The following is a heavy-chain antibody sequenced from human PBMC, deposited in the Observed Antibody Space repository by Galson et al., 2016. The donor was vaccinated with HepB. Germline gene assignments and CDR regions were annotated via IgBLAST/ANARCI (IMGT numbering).Heavy chain of an antibody. CDR1: GFSLNTRDMC. D-gene: IGHD5-18*01. CDR3: AREWIPYGLDV. CDR2: IDWAGDK. J-gene: IGHJ6*02. Sequence: PALVKPTQTLTLTCTFSGFSLNTRDMCVTWIRQPPGKALEWLALIDWAGDKYYSTTLKTRLTISKDTSKNQVVLTMTKMDPMDTATYYCAREWIPYGLDVWGQGTTVTVSS. V-gene: IGHV2-70*01.